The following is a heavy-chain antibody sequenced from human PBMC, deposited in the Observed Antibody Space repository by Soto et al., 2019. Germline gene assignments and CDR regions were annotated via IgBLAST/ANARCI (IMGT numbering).Heavy chain of an antibody. CDR2: IIPIFGTA. D-gene: IGHD3-10*01. J-gene: IGHJ6*02. V-gene: IGHV1-69*01. CDR3: ASSVRTGAWGMDV. CDR1: GGTFSSYA. Sequence: SVKVSCKASGGTFSSYAISWVRQAPGQGLEWMGGIIPIFGTANYAQKFQGRVTITADESTSTAYMELSSLRSDDTAVYYCASSVRTGAWGMDVWGQGTTVTVSS.